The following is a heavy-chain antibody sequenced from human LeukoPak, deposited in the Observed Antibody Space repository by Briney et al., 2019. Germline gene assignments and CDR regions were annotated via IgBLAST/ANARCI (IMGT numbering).Heavy chain of an antibody. Sequence: AGGSLRLSCAASGCTVSSNYLSWVRQAPGKGLEWVSLLYSGSTTYYADSVKGRFTISRDNSKNTLYVQMNSLRAEDTAVYYCAKSQFGGVFDGFDIWGQGTMVTVSS. D-gene: IGHD3-16*01. J-gene: IGHJ3*02. CDR2: LYSGSTT. CDR3: AKSQFGGVFDGFDI. CDR1: GCTVSSNY. V-gene: IGHV3-53*01.